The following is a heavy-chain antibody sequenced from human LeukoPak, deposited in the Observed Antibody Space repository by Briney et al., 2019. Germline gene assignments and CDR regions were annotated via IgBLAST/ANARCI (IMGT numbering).Heavy chain of an antibody. CDR2: NSAYNANT. CDR1: GYTFNSYG. J-gene: IGHJ3*02. CDR3: ARFTSLDVYAFDI. V-gene: IGHV1-18*01. D-gene: IGHD1-1*01. Sequence: ASVKVSCKASGYTFNSYGISWVRQAPGQGLEWMGWNSAYNANTNYAQKLQGRVTMTTDTSTSTAHMELRSLRSDDTAVYYCARFTSLDVYAFDIWGQGTMVTVSS.